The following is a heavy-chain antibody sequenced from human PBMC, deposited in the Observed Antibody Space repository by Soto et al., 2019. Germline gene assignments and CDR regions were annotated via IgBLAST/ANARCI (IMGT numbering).Heavy chain of an antibody. Sequence: QLVQSGAEVKKPGASVRVSCKASGYTFSSYSITWMRQAPGQGLQWMGWISADNGNTDYAKNFQGRVTMTEDTSTRTAYIELRSRRWEDTDVYSCARDFFYDISGRGGYHPGGQGTLVPVSS. D-gene: IGHD3-22*01. CDR1: GYTFSSYS. CDR2: ISADNGNT. V-gene: IGHV1-18*04. CDR3: ARDFFYDISGRGGYHP. J-gene: IGHJ5*02.